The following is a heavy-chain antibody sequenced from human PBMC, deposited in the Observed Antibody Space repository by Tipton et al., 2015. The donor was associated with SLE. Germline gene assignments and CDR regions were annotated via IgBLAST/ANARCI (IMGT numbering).Heavy chain of an antibody. CDR1: GDSFSNSIYF. CDR3: ARENEYGFYTL. D-gene: IGHD4-17*01. Sequence: TLSLTCTVSGDSFSNSIYFWAWIRQPPGKGLEWIGTVYHRGTAYYNPSLQSRVTISVDTSKNQFSLKLNSVTAADTAIYYCARENEYGFYTLWGQGTLVTVSS. CDR2: VYHRGTA. J-gene: IGHJ4*02. V-gene: IGHV4-39*07.